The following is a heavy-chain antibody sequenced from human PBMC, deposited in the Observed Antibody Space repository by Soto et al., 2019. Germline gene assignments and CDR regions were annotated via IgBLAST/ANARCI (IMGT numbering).Heavy chain of an antibody. CDR3: ARDSGDGYKDYYYGMDV. J-gene: IGHJ6*02. V-gene: IGHV1-69*06. D-gene: IGHD5-12*01. CDR2: IIPIFGTA. Sequence: QVQLVQSGAEVKKPGSSVKVSCKASGGTFSSYAISWVRQAPGQGLEWMGGIIPIFGTANYAQKFQGRVTITADKSTSTAYMELSSLRSEDTAVYYCARDSGDGYKDYYYGMDVWGQGTTVTASS. CDR1: GGTFSSYA.